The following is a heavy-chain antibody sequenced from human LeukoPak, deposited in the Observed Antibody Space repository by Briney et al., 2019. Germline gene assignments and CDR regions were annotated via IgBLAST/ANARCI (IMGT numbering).Heavy chain of an antibody. CDR1: GYTFTGYY. Sequence: GASVKVSCKASGYTFTGYYMHWVRQAPGQGLEWMGWINPNSGGTNYAQKFQGRVTMTTDTSTSTAYMELRSLRSDDTAVYYCARVDYYGSGSYPVVDVDYWGQGALVTVSS. CDR3: ARVDYYGSGSYPVVDVDY. D-gene: IGHD3-10*01. J-gene: IGHJ4*02. CDR2: INPNSGGT. V-gene: IGHV1-2*02.